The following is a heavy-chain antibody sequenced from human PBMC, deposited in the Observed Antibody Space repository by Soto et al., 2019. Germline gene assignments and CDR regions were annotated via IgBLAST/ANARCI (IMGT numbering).Heavy chain of an antibody. Sequence: EVQLLESGGGLVQPGGSLRLSCAASGFTFNNYAMSWVRQAPGKGLEWVSAISGSGGSTYYADSVKGRFTISRDNSKNTQYLQINILRAEDTAVYYCANDGGRYVVVVASTNYFDYWGQGTLVTVSS. CDR1: GFTFNNYA. CDR3: ANDGGRYVVVVASTNYFDY. J-gene: IGHJ4*02. D-gene: IGHD2-15*01. V-gene: IGHV3-23*01. CDR2: ISGSGGST.